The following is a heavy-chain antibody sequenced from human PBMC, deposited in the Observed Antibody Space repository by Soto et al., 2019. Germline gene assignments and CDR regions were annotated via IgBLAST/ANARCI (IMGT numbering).Heavy chain of an antibody. CDR1: GGSISSGGYS. CDR2: IYHSGST. CDR3: ARSTLGYCSGGSCYSEDFDY. V-gene: IGHV4-30-2*01. Sequence: PSETLSLTCAVSGGSISSGGYSWSWIRQPPGKGLEWIGYIYHSGSTYYNPSLKSRVTISVGRSKNQFSLKLSSVTAADTAVYYCARSTLGYCSGGSCYSEDFDYWGQGTLVTVSS. J-gene: IGHJ4*02. D-gene: IGHD2-15*01.